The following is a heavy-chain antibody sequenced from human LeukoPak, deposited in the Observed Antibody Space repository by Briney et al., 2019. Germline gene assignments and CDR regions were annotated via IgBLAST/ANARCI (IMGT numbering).Heavy chain of an antibody. J-gene: IGHJ4*02. D-gene: IGHD3-22*01. CDR2: ISGSGGST. Sequence: GGSLRLPCAASGFTFSSYAMSWVRQAPGKGLEGVSAISGSGGSTFYADFVKSRFSISRANSNNTLYLQMNNLRAEDTAVYYCAKGMYSYDSSPLFFDYWGQGTLVTVSS. CDR1: GFTFSSYA. CDR3: AKGMYSYDSSPLFFDY. V-gene: IGHV3-23*01.